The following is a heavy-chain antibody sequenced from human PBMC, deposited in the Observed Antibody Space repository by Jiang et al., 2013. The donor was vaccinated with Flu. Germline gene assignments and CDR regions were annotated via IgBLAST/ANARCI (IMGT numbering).Heavy chain of an antibody. CDR2: IIPIFGTA. Sequence: KPGSSVKVSCKASGGTFSSYAISWVRQAPGQGLEWMGGIIPIFGTANYAQKFQGRVTMTRDTSTSTVYMELSSLRSEDTAVYYCARDSGYCSSTSCYFDQYNWFDPWGQGTLVTVSS. D-gene: IGHD2-2*01. V-gene: IGHV1-69*05. CDR3: ARDSGYCSSTSCYFDQYNWFDP. CDR1: GGTFSSYA. J-gene: IGHJ5*02.